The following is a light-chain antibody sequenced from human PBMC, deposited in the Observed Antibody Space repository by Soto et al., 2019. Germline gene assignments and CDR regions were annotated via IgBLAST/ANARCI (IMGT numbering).Light chain of an antibody. J-gene: IGLJ3*02. CDR2: SNN. Sequence: QAVVTQPPSASGTPGQRVTISCSGSSSNIGSYTVNWYQQLPGTAPKLLIYSNNQRPSGVPDRFSGSKSGTSASLAISGLQSDDEADYYCAAWDDSLIGSVFGGGTKLTVL. CDR1: SSNIGSYT. V-gene: IGLV1-44*01. CDR3: AAWDDSLIGSV.